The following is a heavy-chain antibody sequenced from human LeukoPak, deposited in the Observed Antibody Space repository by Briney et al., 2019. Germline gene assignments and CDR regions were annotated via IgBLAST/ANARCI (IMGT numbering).Heavy chain of an antibody. V-gene: IGHV1-18*01. Sequence: ASVKVSCKASGYTFTSYGISWVRQAPGQGLEWMGWISAYNGNTNYAQKLRGRVTMTTDTSTSTAYMELRSLRSDDTAVYYCARDLYSSSAPRGYYYYGMDVWGQGTTVTVSS. CDR1: GYTFTSYG. CDR2: ISAYNGNT. D-gene: IGHD6-6*01. J-gene: IGHJ6*02. CDR3: ARDLYSSSAPRGYYYYGMDV.